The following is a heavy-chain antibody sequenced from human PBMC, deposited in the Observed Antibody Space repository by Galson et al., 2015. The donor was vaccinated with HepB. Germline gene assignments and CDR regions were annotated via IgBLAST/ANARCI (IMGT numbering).Heavy chain of an antibody. Sequence: SVKVSCKASGFTFTSSAVQWVRQARGQRLEWIGWIVVGSGNTNYAQKFQERVTITRDMSTSTAYMELSSLRSEDTAVYYCAADGTMSRDNYYYYGMDVWGQGTTVTVSS. CDR1: GFTFTSSA. V-gene: IGHV1-58*01. D-gene: IGHD3-3*01. CDR3: AADGTMSRDNYYYYGMDV. CDR2: IVVGSGNT. J-gene: IGHJ6*02.